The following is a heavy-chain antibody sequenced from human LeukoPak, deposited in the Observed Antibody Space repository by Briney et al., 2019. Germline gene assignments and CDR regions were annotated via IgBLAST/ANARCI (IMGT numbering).Heavy chain of an antibody. J-gene: IGHJ6*03. V-gene: IGHV1-18*01. CDR3: AREGGVGPTAPPDYYSYQMDV. CDR2: ISPYTTKT. Sequence: ASVKVSCKASGYTFTSYGISWVRQAPGQGLEWMGWISPYTTKTNYAQSLQGRVTMTTDTSTSTAYMELRSLRSDDTAVYYCAREGGVGPTAPPDYYSYQMDVWGEGTTVTVSS. CDR1: GYTFTSYG. D-gene: IGHD1-26*01.